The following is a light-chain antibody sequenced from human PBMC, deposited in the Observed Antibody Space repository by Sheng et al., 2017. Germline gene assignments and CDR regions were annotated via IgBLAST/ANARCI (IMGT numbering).Light chain of an antibody. J-gene: IGKJ2*01. CDR1: QSVVSNY. Sequence: EIVLTQSPGTLSLSPGERATLSCRASQSVVSNYLAWYQQKPGQAPKLLIYGASRRATGVPDRISGSGSGTDFNLSISRLEPEDFAVYYCQQYGDSPYTFGQGTKLGI. CDR2: GAS. V-gene: IGKV3-20*01. CDR3: QQYGDSPYT.